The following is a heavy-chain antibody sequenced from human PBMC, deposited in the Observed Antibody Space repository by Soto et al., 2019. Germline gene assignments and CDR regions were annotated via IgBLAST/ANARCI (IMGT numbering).Heavy chain of an antibody. Sequence: GGSLRLSCVASGFTFSSYEMNWVRQAPGKGLEWVSYISSSGSTIYYADSVKGRFTISRDNAKNSLYLQMNSLRAEDTAVYYCARAQYYYDSSGYSYYFDYWGQGTLVTVSS. CDR3: ARAQYYYDSSGYSYYFDY. D-gene: IGHD3-22*01. CDR2: ISSSGSTI. CDR1: GFTFSSYE. V-gene: IGHV3-48*03. J-gene: IGHJ4*02.